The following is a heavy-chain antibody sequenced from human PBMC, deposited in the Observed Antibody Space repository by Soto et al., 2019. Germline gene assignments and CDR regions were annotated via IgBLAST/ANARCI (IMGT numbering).Heavy chain of an antibody. D-gene: IGHD2-8*01. CDR2: ISSSSSTI. V-gene: IGHV3-48*02. CDR1: GFTFSSYS. Sequence: LRLSCAASGFTFSSYSMNWVRQAPGKGLEWVSYISSSSSTIYYADSVKGRFTISRDNAKNSLYLQMNSLRDEDTAVYYCARGPELVVLMVYAPNWFDPWGQGTLVTVSS. CDR3: ARGPELVVLMVYAPNWFDP. J-gene: IGHJ5*02.